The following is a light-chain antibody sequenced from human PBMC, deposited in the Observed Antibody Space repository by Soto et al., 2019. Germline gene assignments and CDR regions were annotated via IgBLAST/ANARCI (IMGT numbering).Light chain of an antibody. V-gene: IGKV1-9*01. CDR2: AAS. CDR3: QQLNSYPWT. Sequence: DIQLTQSPSFLSASVGDRVTITCRASQAISSYLAWFQQRPGKAPKVLIYAASTLQSGVPSRFSGSGSGTEFTLTISSLQPEDFATYFCQQLNSYPWTFGQGPKVEIK. J-gene: IGKJ1*01. CDR1: QAISSY.